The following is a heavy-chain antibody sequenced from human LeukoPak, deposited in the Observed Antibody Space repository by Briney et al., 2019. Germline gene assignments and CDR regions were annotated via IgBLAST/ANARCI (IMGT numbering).Heavy chain of an antibody. CDR2: ISGSGLDT. Sequence: PGGSLRLSCAASGFTFSSYAMTWVRQAPGKGLEWVSAISGSGLDTHYADSAKGRFNISRDNSKNTVYLQMHSLRAEDTAVYYCAAAEGIYSSSTPPFDSWGQGTLVTVSS. J-gene: IGHJ4*02. CDR1: GFTFSSYA. D-gene: IGHD6-13*01. CDR3: AAAEGIYSSSTPPFDS. V-gene: IGHV3-23*01.